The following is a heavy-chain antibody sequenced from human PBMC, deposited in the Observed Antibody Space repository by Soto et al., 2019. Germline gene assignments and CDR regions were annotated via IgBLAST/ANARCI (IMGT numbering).Heavy chain of an antibody. CDR3: AREVQVHTPAFVY. V-gene: IGHV1-69*19. CDR2: ISPMFGAA. J-gene: IGHJ4*02. CDR1: GGTFNTYA. Sequence: QVQLVQSGAEMKKPGSSVTVSCQSSGGTFNTYAMNWVRQAPGQGPEWMGDISPMFGAANYAPKFQGRVTIPEDESTGTSYMQLSSLTSEDTALYFCAREVQVHTPAFVYWGQGTLVTVSS. D-gene: IGHD3-10*01.